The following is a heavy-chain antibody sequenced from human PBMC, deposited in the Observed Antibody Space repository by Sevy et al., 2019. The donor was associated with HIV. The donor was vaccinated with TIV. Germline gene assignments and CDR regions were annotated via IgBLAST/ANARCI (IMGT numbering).Heavy chain of an antibody. CDR3: ARGMVRGAPGAFDI. D-gene: IGHD3-10*01. J-gene: IGHJ3*02. V-gene: IGHV4-59*01. Sequence: SENLSLTCTVSGGSISSYYWSWIRQPPGKGLEWIGYIYYSGSTNYNPSLKSRVTISVDTSKNQFSLKLSSVTAADTAVYYCARGMVRGAPGAFDIWGQGTMVTVSS. CDR2: IYYSGST. CDR1: GGSISSYY.